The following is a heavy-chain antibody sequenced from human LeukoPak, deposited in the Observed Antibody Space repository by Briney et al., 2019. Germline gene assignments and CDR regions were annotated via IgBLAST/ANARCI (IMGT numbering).Heavy chain of an antibody. D-gene: IGHD5-12*01. CDR3: ARMVRRLERLNIGGSSDYETIYYFDY. CDR1: GASISSGSYY. V-gene: IGHV4-61*02. J-gene: IGHJ4*02. CDR2: IYTSGST. Sequence: PSQTLSLTCTVSGASISSGSYYWSWIRQPAGKGLEWIGRIYTSGSTNYNPSLKSRVTISVDTSKNQFSLKLSSVTAADTAVYYCARMVRRLERLNIGGSSDYETIYYFDYWGQGTLVTVSS.